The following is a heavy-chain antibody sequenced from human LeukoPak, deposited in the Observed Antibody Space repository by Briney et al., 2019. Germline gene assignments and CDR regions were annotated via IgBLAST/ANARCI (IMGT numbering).Heavy chain of an antibody. CDR2: ISSSSSDI. D-gene: IGHD2-2*01. J-gene: IGHJ6*02. Sequence: GGSLRLSCAASGFTFSSYSMNWVRQAPGKGLEGVSSISSSSSDIYYADSVKGRFTICRDNAKHSLYLQMNGLRAEDTAVYYCARDQLIVVVPAAMSYYGMDVWGQGTTATVSS. V-gene: IGHV3-21*01. CDR3: ARDQLIVVVPAAMSYYGMDV. CDR1: GFTFSSYS.